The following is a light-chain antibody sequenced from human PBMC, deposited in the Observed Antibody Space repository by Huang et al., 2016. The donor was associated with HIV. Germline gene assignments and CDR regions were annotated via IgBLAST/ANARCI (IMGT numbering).Light chain of an antibody. CDR3: QQRSNWPRT. V-gene: IGKV3-11*01. Sequence: EIVLTQSPATLSLSPGERATLSCRASQSVSNSLAWFQQKPGQAPRLLIYDASNGATGIPARFSASGSGTDFTLTISSLEPEDFAVYYCQQRSNWPRTFGQGTKVEIK. J-gene: IGKJ1*01. CDR1: QSVSNS. CDR2: DAS.